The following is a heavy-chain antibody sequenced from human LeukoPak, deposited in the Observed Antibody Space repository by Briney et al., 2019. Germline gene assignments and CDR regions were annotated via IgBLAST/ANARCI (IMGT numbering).Heavy chain of an antibody. D-gene: IGHD3-22*01. CDR2: IYYSGST. V-gene: IGHV4-59*01. CDR1: GGSISSYY. J-gene: IGHJ3*02. Sequence: PSETLSLTCTVSGGSISSYYWSWIRQPPGKGLEWIGYIYYSGSTNYNPSLKSRVTISVDTSKNQFSLKLSSVTAADTAVYYCARAMIVVDAAFDIWGQGTMVTVSS. CDR3: ARAMIVVDAAFDI.